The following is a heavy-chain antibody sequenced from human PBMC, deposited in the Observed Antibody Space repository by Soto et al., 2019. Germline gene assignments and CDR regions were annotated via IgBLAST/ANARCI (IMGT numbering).Heavy chain of an antibody. Sequence: EVLLVESGGGLVQPGGSLRLSCAASGFTFSSYSMNWVRQAPGKGLEWVSYISSSSSTIYYADSVKGRFTISRDNAKNSLYLQMNSLRDEDTAVYYCARDTQDDFWSGYYRDYWGQGTLVTVSS. CDR2: ISSSSSTI. CDR1: GFTFSSYS. J-gene: IGHJ4*02. D-gene: IGHD3-3*01. V-gene: IGHV3-48*02. CDR3: ARDTQDDFWSGYYRDY.